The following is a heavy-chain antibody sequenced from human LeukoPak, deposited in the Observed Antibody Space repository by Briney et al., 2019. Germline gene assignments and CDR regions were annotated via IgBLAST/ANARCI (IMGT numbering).Heavy chain of an antibody. J-gene: IGHJ6*03. V-gene: IGHV1-69*05. CDR2: IIPIFGTA. CDR1: GGTFSSYA. CDR3: ARGQGERSYYYYMDA. D-gene: IGHD1-1*01. Sequence: SVKVSCKASGGTFSSYAISWVRQAPGQGLEWMGGIIPIFGTANYAQKFQGRVTITTDESTSTAYMELSSLRSEDTAVYYCARGQGERSYYYYMDAWGKGTTVTVSS.